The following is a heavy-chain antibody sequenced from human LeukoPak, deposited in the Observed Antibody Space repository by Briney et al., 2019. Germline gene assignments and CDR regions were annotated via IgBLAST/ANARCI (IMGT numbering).Heavy chain of an antibody. CDR1: GYTFTCYY. V-gene: IGHV1-2*04. CDR3: ARYYIEGRCFDY. CDR2: INPNSGGT. J-gene: IGHJ4*02. D-gene: IGHD3-10*01. Sequence: GASVKVSCKASGYTFTCYYMHWVRQAPGQGLEWMGWINPNSGGTNYAQKFQGWVTMTRDTSIRTAYMELSRLRSDDTAMYYCARYYIEGRCFDYWGQGTLVTVSS.